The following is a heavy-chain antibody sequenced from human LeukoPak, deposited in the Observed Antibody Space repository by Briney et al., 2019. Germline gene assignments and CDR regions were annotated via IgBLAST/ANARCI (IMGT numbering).Heavy chain of an antibody. CDR2: ISTSSTYI. CDR1: GFTFSSYS. CDR3: ARDPPFIIGTTFFDY. J-gene: IGHJ4*02. D-gene: IGHD1-20*01. V-gene: IGHV3-21*01. Sequence: KPGGSLRLSCAASGFTFSSYSMNWGRQAAGKGLEWVSSISTSSTYIYYADSVKGRFTISRDNAKNSLYLQMNSLRAEDTAVYYCARDPPFIIGTTFFDYWGQGTLVTVSS.